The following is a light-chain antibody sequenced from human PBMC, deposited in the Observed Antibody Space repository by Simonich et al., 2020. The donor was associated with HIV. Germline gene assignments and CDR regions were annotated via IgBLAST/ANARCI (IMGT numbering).Light chain of an antibody. Sequence: DIQMTQSPSTLSASVGDRVTITCRASQSISSWLAWYQQKPGKAPKLLIYKASSLESGVPSRFSGSGSGTDFTFTISSLQPEDIATYYCQQFDNLPQTFGGGTKVEIK. CDR1: QSISSW. J-gene: IGKJ4*01. CDR3: QQFDNLPQT. V-gene: IGKV1-5*03. CDR2: KAS.